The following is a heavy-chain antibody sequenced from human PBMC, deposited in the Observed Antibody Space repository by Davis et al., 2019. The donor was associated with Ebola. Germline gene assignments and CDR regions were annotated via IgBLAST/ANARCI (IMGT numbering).Heavy chain of an antibody. CDR1: GLTFTRYG. Sequence: GGSLRLSCAVSGLTFTRYGMHWVRQAPGKGLEWVAFIFSDGSNKFYVDSVKGRFTISRDNSQNMVYLEMNSLRVEDSAVYYCVSDGDFDSGYGFNVWGQGTTVTVSS. V-gene: IGHV3-33*01. D-gene: IGHD3-10*01. CDR2: IFSDGSNK. CDR3: VSDGDFDSGYGFNV. J-gene: IGHJ6*02.